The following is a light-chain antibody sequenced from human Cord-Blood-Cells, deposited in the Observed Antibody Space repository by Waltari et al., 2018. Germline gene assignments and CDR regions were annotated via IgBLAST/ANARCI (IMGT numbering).Light chain of an antibody. Sequence: QSALTQPASVSGSPGQSITISCTGTSSDVGSYNLVSCYQQHPSKARILMIYEGSKRTAAVFNLFSGSRSGSTASLTISGLEAEDEADYYCCSYARSSTWVFGGGTKLTDL. CDR2: EGS. CDR1: SSDVGSYNL. V-gene: IGLV2-23*01. CDR3: CSYARSSTWV. J-gene: IGLJ3*02.